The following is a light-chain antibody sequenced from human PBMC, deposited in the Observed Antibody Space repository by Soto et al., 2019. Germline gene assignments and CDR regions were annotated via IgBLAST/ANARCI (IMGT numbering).Light chain of an antibody. CDR3: QKYNTAPQT. V-gene: IGKV1-27*01. Sequence: DIQMTQSPSSLSASVGDRVTITCRASQGIIDYLAWYQQKPGKVPKLLIYAASTLQSGVPSRFSGSGSGTDFPLTISSLQHEDVATYYCQKYNTAPQTFGPGTRVEIK. CDR1: QGIIDY. CDR2: AAS. J-gene: IGKJ1*01.